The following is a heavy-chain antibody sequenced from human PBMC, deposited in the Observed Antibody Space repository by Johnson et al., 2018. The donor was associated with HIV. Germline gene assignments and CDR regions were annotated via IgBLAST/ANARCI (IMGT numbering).Heavy chain of an antibody. J-gene: IGHJ3*02. CDR3: ARSDRAEGGRGDAFHI. Sequence: VQLVESGGGLVQPGGSLRLSCAASGFTFSSYDMHWVRQATGKGLEWVSAIGTAGDTYYRGSVKGRFTISSENAKNSLYLQMNSLRGGDTAVYYCARSDRAEGGRGDAFHIWGQVTMVTVSS. D-gene: IGHD3-16*01. V-gene: IGHV3-13*01. CDR1: GFTFSSYD. CDR2: IGTAGDT.